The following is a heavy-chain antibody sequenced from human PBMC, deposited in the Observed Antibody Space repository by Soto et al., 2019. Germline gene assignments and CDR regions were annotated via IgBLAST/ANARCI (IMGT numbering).Heavy chain of an antibody. CDR1: GGSFSGYH. D-gene: IGHD3-22*01. V-gene: IGHV4-34*01. Sequence: SETLSLTCAVYGGSFSGYHWTWIRQPPGKGLEWLGEINHSGSTNYNPSLKSRLTISVDTSKNQFSLKLSSVTAADTAVYYCARGYDSSGYYSNWFDPWGQGTLVTVSS. J-gene: IGHJ5*02. CDR2: INHSGST. CDR3: ARGYDSSGYYSNWFDP.